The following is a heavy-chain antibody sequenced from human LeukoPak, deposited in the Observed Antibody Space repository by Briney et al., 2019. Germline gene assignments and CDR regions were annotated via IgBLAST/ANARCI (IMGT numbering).Heavy chain of an antibody. CDR1: GFSFGSYW. CDR2: IKQDGSEK. J-gene: IGHJ4*02. V-gene: IGHV3-7*01. CDR3: ARGDVSLH. Sequence: GGSLRLSCAASGFSFGSYWMTWVRQAPGKGLEWVANIKQDGSEKKYVDSVKGRFTISRDNAKNSVYLQMNSLRAEDTAVYYCARGDVSLHWGQGTLVTVSS. D-gene: IGHD5/OR15-5a*01.